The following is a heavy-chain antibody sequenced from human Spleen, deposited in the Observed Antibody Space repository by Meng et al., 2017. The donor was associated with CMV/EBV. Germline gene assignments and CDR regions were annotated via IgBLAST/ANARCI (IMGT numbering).Heavy chain of an antibody. CDR3: ARGGGPTNCCYSNNWFDP. V-gene: IGHV3-11*01. CDR1: FTFPDYY. J-gene: IGHJ5*02. Sequence: FTFPDYYMSWIRQTPGKGLEWVSSVSSPSSTIYYGDSVKGRFTISRDNARNSLYLQMSSLRAEDTAVYYCARGGGPTNCCYSNNWFDPWGQGTLVTVSS. CDR2: VSSPSSTI. D-gene: IGHD2-21*02.